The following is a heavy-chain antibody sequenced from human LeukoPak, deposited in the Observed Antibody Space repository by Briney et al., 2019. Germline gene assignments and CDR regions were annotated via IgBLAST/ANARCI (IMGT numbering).Heavy chain of an antibody. CDR2: ISADNGNT. Sequence: ASVKVSCKASGCTFTRNGISWVRQAPGQGLEWMGWISADNGNTNYAPKVQGRVTMTTDTSTSTAYMELRSLRSDDTAVYYCARGNNPPYFDDWGQGTLVTVSS. D-gene: IGHD1-14*01. J-gene: IGHJ4*02. CDR3: ARGNNPPYFDD. CDR1: GCTFTRNG. V-gene: IGHV1-18*01.